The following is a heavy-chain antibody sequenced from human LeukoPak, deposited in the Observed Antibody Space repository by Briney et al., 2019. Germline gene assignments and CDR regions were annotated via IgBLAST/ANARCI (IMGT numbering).Heavy chain of an antibody. Sequence: PSQTLSLTCTVSGGSISSGSYYWSWIRQPPGKGLEWMGSYYTGSTYYNPSLKSRVTISVDTSKNQFSLKLTSVTAADTAVYYCARVSARYGSVLGIYYYYYMDVWGKGTTVTVSS. CDR2: YYTGST. J-gene: IGHJ6*03. CDR1: GGSISSGSYY. V-gene: IGHV4-39*07. D-gene: IGHD6-19*01. CDR3: ARVSARYGSVLGIYYYYYMDV.